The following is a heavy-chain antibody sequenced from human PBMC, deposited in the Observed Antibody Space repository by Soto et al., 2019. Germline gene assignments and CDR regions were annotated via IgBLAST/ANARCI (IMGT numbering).Heavy chain of an antibody. D-gene: IGHD3-22*01. J-gene: IGHJ4*02. CDR2: ISCDGSNK. Sequence: PGGSLRLSCAASGFTFSSYGMHWVRQAPGKGLEWMAVISCDGSNKYYADSVKGRFTISRDNSKNTLYLQMNSLRAEDTAVYYCAKELNSSGYYWGQGTLVTVSS. V-gene: IGHV3-30*18. CDR3: AKELNSSGYY. CDR1: GFTFSSYG.